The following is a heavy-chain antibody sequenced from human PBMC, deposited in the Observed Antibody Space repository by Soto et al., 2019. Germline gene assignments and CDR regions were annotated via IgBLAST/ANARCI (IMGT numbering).Heavy chain of an antibody. CDR1: GYTFTSYY. CDR2: ISPSNGST. J-gene: IGHJ4*02. Sequence: ASVKVSCKASGYTFTSYYMHWVRQAPGQGLEWMGIISPSNGSTNYAQKLQGRVTMTTDTSTSTAYMELRSLRSDDTAVYYCARDDFWSGYPFDYWGQGTLVTVSS. V-gene: IGHV1-46*01. D-gene: IGHD3-3*01. CDR3: ARDDFWSGYPFDY.